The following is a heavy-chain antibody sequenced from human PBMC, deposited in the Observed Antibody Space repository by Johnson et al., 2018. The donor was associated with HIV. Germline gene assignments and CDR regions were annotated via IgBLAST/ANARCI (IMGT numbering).Heavy chain of an antibody. CDR2: IKQDGSEK. J-gene: IGHJ3*02. V-gene: IGHV3-7*05. CDR3: ARDVLGDGTYPPDAFDI. CDR1: GFTFTNYW. Sequence: MQLVESGGGLVQPGGSLRLSCAASGFTFTNYWMSWVRQAPGKGLEWVANIKQDGSEKYYVDSVKGRFTISRDNAKNSLYLQVHSLRVEDTAVYYCARDVLGDGTYPPDAFDIWGQGTMVTVSS. D-gene: IGHD2-8*02.